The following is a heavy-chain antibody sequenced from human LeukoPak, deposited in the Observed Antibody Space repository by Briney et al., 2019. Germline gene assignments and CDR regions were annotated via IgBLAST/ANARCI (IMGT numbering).Heavy chain of an antibody. J-gene: IGHJ4*02. D-gene: IGHD1-14*01. V-gene: IGHV6-1*01. CDR2: SFYRTKSNN. Sequence: SQTLSLTCVVSGDSLSIKNGAWNSTRQSPSSGLEWLGRSFYRTKSNNDYAKSMAARINISQDTSNNHYSLHLNSVTPDDTAVYYCARDFGTTGWHTFDYWGQGTLVTVSS. CDR3: ARDFGTTGWHTFDY. CDR1: GDSLSIKNGA.